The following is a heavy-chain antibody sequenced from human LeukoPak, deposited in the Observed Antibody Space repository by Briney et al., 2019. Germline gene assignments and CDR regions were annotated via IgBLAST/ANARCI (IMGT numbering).Heavy chain of an antibody. CDR2: IKQDGSEK. Sequence: GGSLRLSCAASGFSLSTYWMSWVRQAPGKGLEWVANIKQDGSEKYYVDSVKGRFTISRDNSKNTLYLQMNSLRAEDTAVYYCAKGPSDIVVSYYGMDVWGQGTTVTVSS. D-gene: IGHD5-12*01. CDR1: GFSLSTYW. V-gene: IGHV3-7*03. CDR3: AKGPSDIVVSYYGMDV. J-gene: IGHJ6*02.